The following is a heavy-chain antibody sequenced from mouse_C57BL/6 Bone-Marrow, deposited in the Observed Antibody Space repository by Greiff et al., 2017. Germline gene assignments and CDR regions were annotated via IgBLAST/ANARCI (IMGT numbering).Heavy chain of an antibody. D-gene: IGHD1-1*01. CDR3: ARDGSSPLDY. CDR2: INPYNGDT. CDR1: GYSFTGYF. V-gene: IGHV1-20*01. J-gene: IGHJ2*01. Sequence: EVQLQQSGPELVKPGDSVKISCKASGYSFTGYFMNWVMQSHGKSLEWIGRINPYNGDTSYNQKFKGKATLTVAKSSSTAHMELRSLTSEDSAVYYCARDGSSPLDYWGQGTTLTVSS.